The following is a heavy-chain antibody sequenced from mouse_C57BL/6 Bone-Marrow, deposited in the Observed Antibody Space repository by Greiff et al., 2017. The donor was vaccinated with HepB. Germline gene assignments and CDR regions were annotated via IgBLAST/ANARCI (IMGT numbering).Heavy chain of an antibody. CDR1: GYTFTSYW. D-gene: IGHD2-4*01. V-gene: IGHV1-64*01. CDR3: ARLSSLYYDYERYYAMDY. CDR2: IHPNSGST. Sequence: VQLQQPGAELVKPGASVKLSCKASGYTFTSYWMHWVKQRPGQGLEWIGMIHPNSGSTNYNEKFKSKATLTVDKSSSTAYMQLSSLTSEDSAVYYCARLSSLYYDYERYYAMDYWGQGTSVTVSS. J-gene: IGHJ4*01.